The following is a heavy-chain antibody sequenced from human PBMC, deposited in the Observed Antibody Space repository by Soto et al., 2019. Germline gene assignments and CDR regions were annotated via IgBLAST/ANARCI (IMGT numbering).Heavy chain of an antibody. CDR2: IVVASGRT. V-gene: IGHV1-58*02. CDR1: GFDFGSFG. CDR3: SADHPLTAIGWPV. J-gene: IGHJ6*02. D-gene: IGHD2-15*01. Sequence: SGKVCCNASGFDFGSFGIQFLRQTRGRGLEWRGWIVVASGRTNYARQFQGRVAFSRDMSSSTAYMGLYGLQAGDTAVYLCSADHPLTAIGWPVWGHGTTVTVS.